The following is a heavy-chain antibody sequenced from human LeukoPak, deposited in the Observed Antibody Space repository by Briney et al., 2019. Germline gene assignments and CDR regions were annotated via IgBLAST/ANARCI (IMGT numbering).Heavy chain of an antibody. CDR2: IIPIFGTA. D-gene: IGHD1-26*01. V-gene: IGHV1-69*13. J-gene: IGHJ4*02. CDR3: ARRLGIVGTLDY. Sequence: GASVKVSCKASGGTFSSYAITWVRQAPGQGLEWMGGIIPIFGTANYAQKFQGRVTITADESTSTAYMELSSLRSEDTAVYYCARRLGIVGTLDYWGQGTLVTVSS. CDR1: GGTFSSYA.